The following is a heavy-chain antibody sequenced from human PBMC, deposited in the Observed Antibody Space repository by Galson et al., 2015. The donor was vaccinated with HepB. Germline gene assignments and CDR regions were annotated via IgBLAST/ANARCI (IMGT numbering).Heavy chain of an antibody. CDR3: ARVVSAPGKSGMDV. CDR1: GFTFSSYA. J-gene: IGHJ6*02. D-gene: IGHD6-13*01. V-gene: IGHV3-23*01. Sequence: SLRLSCAASGFTFSSYAMRWVRQAPGRGLEWVSAISASGSGIYYADSVKGRLTISRDNSKNTLYLQMSSLRAEDTAVYYCARVVSAPGKSGMDVWGQGVTVTVSS. CDR2: ISASGSGI.